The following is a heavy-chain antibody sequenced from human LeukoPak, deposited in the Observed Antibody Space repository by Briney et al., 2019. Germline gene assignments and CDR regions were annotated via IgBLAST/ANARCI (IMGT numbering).Heavy chain of an antibody. CDR3: ALGYSYGCFDY. J-gene: IGHJ4*02. D-gene: IGHD5-18*01. CDR2: IYSSGST. V-gene: IGHV3-66*01. CDR1: GFTVSSNY. Sequence: PGGSLRLSCAASGFTVSSNYMGWVRQAPGKGLEWVSVIYSSGSTYYADSVKGRFTISRDNYKNTLYLQMNSLRAEDTAVFYCALGYSYGCFDYWGQGTLVTVSS.